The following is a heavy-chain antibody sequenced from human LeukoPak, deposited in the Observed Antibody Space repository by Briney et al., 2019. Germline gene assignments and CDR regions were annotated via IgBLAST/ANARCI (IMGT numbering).Heavy chain of an antibody. J-gene: IGHJ5*02. Sequence: PGGSLRLSCSASGTAFRTYAMHWVRQPPGKGLYYVSAISINGGSTYYADSVRGRFTISRDNSKNTLYLQMSSLRPDDTAVYYCVRTYDENPLGWFDPWGQATLASVSS. CDR1: GTAFRTYA. V-gene: IGHV3-64D*06. CDR2: ISINGGST. D-gene: IGHD5-12*01. CDR3: VRTYDENPLGWFDP.